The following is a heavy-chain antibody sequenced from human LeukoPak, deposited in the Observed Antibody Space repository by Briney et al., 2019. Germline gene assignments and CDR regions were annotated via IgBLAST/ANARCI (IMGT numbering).Heavy chain of an antibody. CDR3: ARESSGWYELDY. Sequence: ASVKVSCKASGYTFTSYYMHGVRQAPGQGLEWMGIINPSGGSTSYAQKFQGRVTMTRDTSTSTVYMELSSLRSEDTAVYYCARESSGWYELDYWGQGTLVTVSS. D-gene: IGHD6-19*01. J-gene: IGHJ4*02. V-gene: IGHV1-46*01. CDR2: INPSGGST. CDR1: GYTFTSYY.